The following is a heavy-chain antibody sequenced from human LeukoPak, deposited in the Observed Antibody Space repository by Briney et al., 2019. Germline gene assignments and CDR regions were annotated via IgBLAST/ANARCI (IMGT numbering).Heavy chain of an antibody. CDR2: ISAYNGHT. CDR3: ASGAYYPFDF. Sequence: ASVNVSSTGSGYPFSIYGITWVRQAPGQGLEWVGWISAYNGHTQYGQNVQGRGTMTTETATTTAYLELRNLTSDDTAVYFCASGAYYPFDFWGQGTLVSVSS. CDR1: GYPFSIYG. D-gene: IGHD1-26*01. V-gene: IGHV1-18*01. J-gene: IGHJ4*02.